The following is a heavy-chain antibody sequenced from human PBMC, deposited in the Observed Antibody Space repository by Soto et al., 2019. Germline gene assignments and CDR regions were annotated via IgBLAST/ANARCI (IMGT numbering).Heavy chain of an antibody. J-gene: IGHJ4*02. CDR1: GGSITTKY. CDR2: VRHTGST. Sequence: NPSETLSLTCTVSGGSITTKYWGWIRQPPGKGLEWIGYVRHTGSTNYNPSLRSRVTIAVDTSKNQFSLKLRSVTAADTAVYYCARVAYDNAWNAYYFDYWGRGTLVTVSS. CDR3: ARVAYDNAWNAYYFDY. D-gene: IGHD1-1*01. V-gene: IGHV4-59*01.